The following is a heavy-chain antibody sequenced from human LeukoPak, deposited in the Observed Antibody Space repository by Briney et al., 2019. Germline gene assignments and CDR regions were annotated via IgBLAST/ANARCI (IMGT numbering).Heavy chain of an antibody. D-gene: IGHD3-22*01. CDR3: ARGNYHDTSGLDY. J-gene: IGHJ4*02. CDR1: GFTFSSYG. V-gene: IGHV3-33*01. Sequence: GGSLRLSCAASGFTFSSYGMHRVRQAPGKGLEWVAVIWYDGSNKYYADSVKGRFSISRDNSKNTLYLQMNSLRAEDTAVYYCARGNYHDTSGLDYWGQGTLVTVSS. CDR2: IWYDGSNK.